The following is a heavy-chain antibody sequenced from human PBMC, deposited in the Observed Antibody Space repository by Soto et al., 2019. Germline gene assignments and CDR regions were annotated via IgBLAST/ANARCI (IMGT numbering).Heavy chain of an antibody. J-gene: IGHJ6*02. Sequence: QVQLVQSGAEVKKPGASVKVSCKASGYTFTRSGISWVRQAPGQGREWMGWISSYNGDTNYAQTFQGRVTMTTDTSTSTAYMELMSLRSDDTAVYYCAREGVATYYYYGIDVWGQGTPVTVSS. CDR1: GYTFTRSG. V-gene: IGHV1-18*01. CDR2: ISSYNGDT. D-gene: IGHD5-12*01. CDR3: AREGVATYYYYGIDV.